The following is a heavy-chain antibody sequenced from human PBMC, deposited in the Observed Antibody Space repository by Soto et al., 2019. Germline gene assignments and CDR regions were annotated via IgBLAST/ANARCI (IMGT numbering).Heavy chain of an antibody. Sequence: SETLSLTCDVYGGSFSGYYWGWVRQAPGKGLEWIVDINLSGSPNYNPSLQSRVSVSLDSSKTHFSLKLSSVTAADTAVYYCATFPPEGRTATPRGDDAFNLWGQGTLVTVSS. J-gene: IGHJ3*01. CDR1: GGSFSGYY. CDR2: INLSGSP. CDR3: ATFPPEGRTATPRGDDAFNL. D-gene: IGHD3-10*01. V-gene: IGHV4-34*01.